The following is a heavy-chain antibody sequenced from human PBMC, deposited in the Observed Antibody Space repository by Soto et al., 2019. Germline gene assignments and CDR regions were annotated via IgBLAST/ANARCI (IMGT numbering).Heavy chain of an antibody. D-gene: IGHD3-22*01. J-gene: IGHJ5*02. V-gene: IGHV3-30*04. CDR2: ISLDGRNE. Sequence: QVQLVESGGGVVQPGRSLRLSCVASGFTFSSYAMHWVRQAPGKGLEWVAAISLDGRNENYAASVKGRFNISRDNSKNTMYLQMNNLRAEETAVYFCAKDGDGVVVVARWFDPWGLGTLVTVSS. CDR1: GFTFSSYA. CDR3: AKDGDGVVVVARWFDP.